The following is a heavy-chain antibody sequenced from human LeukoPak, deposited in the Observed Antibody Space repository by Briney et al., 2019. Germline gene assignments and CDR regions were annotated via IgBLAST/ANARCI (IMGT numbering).Heavy chain of an antibody. J-gene: IGHJ4*02. CDR3: ARDSRAPPMPQDSSSWSDF. Sequence: GGSLRLSCVGSGFTFSSYEVNWVRPAPGRGLEWVSYISDSGSTRYYSDSVKGRFTISRDKARSSLYLQINSPRAEDTAVYYCARDSRAPPMPQDSSSWSDFWGEGTGDSVS. CDR2: ISDSGSTR. CDR1: GFTFSSYE. D-gene: IGHD6-13*01. V-gene: IGHV3-48*03.